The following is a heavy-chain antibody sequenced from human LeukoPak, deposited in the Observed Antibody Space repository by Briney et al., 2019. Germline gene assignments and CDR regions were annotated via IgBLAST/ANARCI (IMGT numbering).Heavy chain of an antibody. CDR3: ARDQGSSGYYSDDDDAFDI. J-gene: IGHJ3*02. V-gene: IGHV1-69*13. D-gene: IGHD3-22*01. Sequence: GASVKVSCKASGGTFSSYAISWVRQAPGQGLEWMGGIIPIFGTANYAQKFQGRVTITADESTSTAYMELSSPRSEDTAVYYCARDQGSSGYYSDDDDAFDIWGQGTMVTVSS. CDR2: IIPIFGTA. CDR1: GGTFSSYA.